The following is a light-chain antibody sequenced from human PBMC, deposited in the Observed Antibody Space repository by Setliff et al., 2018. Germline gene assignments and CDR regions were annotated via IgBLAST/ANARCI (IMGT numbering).Light chain of an antibody. J-gene: IGLJ1*01. CDR3: CSYTNRATYV. Sequence: QSALAQPASVSGSLGQSITISCIGTSSDIGGTNYXSXXXXFXXEAPQLIIYAASDRPSGVSHRFSGPKSGNTASLTISGLQAEDEADYYCCSYTNRATYVFGTGTKVTVL. V-gene: IGLV2-14*03. CDR2: AAS. CDR1: SSDIGGTNY.